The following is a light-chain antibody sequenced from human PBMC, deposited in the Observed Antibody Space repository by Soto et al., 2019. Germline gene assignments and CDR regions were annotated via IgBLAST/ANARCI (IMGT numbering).Light chain of an antibody. V-gene: IGKV1-12*01. CDR3: QQAHSFPFT. CDR1: QGISSW. J-gene: IGKJ5*01. CDR2: ATS. Sequence: DIQMTQSPSSVSASVGDRVTITCRASQGISSWLAWYQQKPGRAPKLLIYATSTLQRGVPSRFSGSGSGTEFTLTISSPQPEDSAIYYCQQAHSFPFTFGQGTRL.